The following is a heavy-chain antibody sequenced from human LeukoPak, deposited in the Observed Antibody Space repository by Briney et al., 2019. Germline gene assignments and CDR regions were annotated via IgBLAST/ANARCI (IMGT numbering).Heavy chain of an antibody. CDR3: ARDRSYYYGSGSSSNNYFDY. Sequence: GSLRLSCAASGLTFSSYAMHWVRQAPGKGLEWVAVISYDGSNEHYADSVKGRFTISRDNSKGTLFLQMNSLRPEDTAVYYCARDRSYYYGSGSSSNNYFDYWGQGTLVTVSS. J-gene: IGHJ4*02. CDR2: ISYDGSNE. CDR1: GLTFSSYA. D-gene: IGHD3-10*01. V-gene: IGHV3-30-3*01.